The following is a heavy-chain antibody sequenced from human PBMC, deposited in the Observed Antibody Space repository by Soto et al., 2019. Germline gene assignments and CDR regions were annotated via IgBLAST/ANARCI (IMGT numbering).Heavy chain of an antibody. CDR2: INHSGST. CDR3: ARGLPFSHYFDY. CDR1: GGSFSGYY. V-gene: IGHV4-34*01. Sequence: PSETLSLTCAVYGGSFSGYYWSWIRQPPGKGLEWIGEINHSGSTNYNPSLKSRVTISVDTSKNQFSLKLSSVTAADTAVYYCARGLPFSHYFDYWGQGTLVTVS. J-gene: IGHJ4*02.